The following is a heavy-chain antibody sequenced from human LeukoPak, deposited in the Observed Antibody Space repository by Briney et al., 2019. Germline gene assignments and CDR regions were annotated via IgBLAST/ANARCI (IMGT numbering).Heavy chain of an antibody. D-gene: IGHD5-24*01. CDR2: ISSSGSTI. CDR1: GFTFSSYE. CDR3: ARLRDGYNPIDY. J-gene: IGHJ4*02. Sequence: ETGGSLRLSCAASGFTFSSYEMNWVRQAPGKGLEWVSYISSSGSTIYYADSVKGRFTISRDNAKNSLYLQMNSLRAEDTAVYYCARLRDGYNPIDYWGQGTLVTVSS. V-gene: IGHV3-48*03.